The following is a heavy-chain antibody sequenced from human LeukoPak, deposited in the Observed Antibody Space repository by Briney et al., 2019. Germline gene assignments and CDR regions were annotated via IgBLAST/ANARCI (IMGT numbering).Heavy chain of an antibody. CDR2: IRGGGAGA. V-gene: IGHV3-23*01. CDR1: GFTFTSYA. J-gene: IGHJ3*02. CDR3: AKCSASYDNDALDM. D-gene: IGHD3-10*02. Sequence: GGSLRLSCAASGFTFTSYAMNWVRQAPGKGLEWVAFIRGGGAGARYADAAKGRFTISRDNSKNTLYLHMNTLRVEDTATYYCAKCSASYDNDALDMWGQGTVVIASS.